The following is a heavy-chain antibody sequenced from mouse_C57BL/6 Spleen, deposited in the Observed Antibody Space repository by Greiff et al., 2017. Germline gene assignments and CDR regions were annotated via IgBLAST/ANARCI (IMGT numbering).Heavy chain of an antibody. Sequence: EVKLQQSGTVLVRPWASVKMSCQTSGYTFTSYWMHWVKLRHGQGLEWIWAIYPGNSDTSYNQQFKGKAKLTAVNPASTAYMELISLTNKDSAVYYCTRDGAAFFDYWGQGTTLTVSS. CDR2: IYPGNSDT. CDR3: TRDGAAFFDY. V-gene: IGHV1-5*01. J-gene: IGHJ2*01. CDR1: GYTFTSYW.